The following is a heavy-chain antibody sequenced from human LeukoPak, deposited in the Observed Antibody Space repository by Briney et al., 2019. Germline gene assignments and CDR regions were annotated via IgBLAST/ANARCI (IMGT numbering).Heavy chain of an antibody. D-gene: IGHD6-13*01. CDR3: TTDRAYSSSWYGYNWFDP. CDR2: IKSKTDGGTT. J-gene: IGHJ5*02. V-gene: IGHV3-15*01. CDR1: GFTFSNAW. Sequence: GGSLRLSCAASGFTFSNAWMSWVRQAPGKGLEWVGRIKSKTDGGTTDYAAPVKGRFTISRDDSKNTLYLQMNSLKTEDTAVYYCTTDRAYSSSWYGYNWFDPWGQGTLVTVSS.